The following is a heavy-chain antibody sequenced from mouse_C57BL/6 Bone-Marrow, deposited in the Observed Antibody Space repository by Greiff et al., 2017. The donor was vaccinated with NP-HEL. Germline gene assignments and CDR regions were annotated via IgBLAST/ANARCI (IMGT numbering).Heavy chain of an antibody. CDR1: GYTFTSYW. Sequence: QVHVKQPGAELVRPGSSVKLSCKASGYTFTSYWMDWVKQRPGQGLEWIGNIYPSDSETHYNQKFKDKATLTVDKSSSTAYMQLSSLTSEDSAVYYCARRPPNYYYGSWDFDYWGQGTTLTVSS. D-gene: IGHD1-1*01. CDR3: ARRPPNYYYGSWDFDY. CDR2: IYPSDSET. V-gene: IGHV1-61*01. J-gene: IGHJ2*01.